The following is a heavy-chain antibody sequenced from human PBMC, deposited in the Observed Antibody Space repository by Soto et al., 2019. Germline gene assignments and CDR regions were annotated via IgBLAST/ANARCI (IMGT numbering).Heavy chain of an antibody. Sequence: SETLSLTCTVSGGSISSYYWSWIRQPAGKGLEWIGRIYTSGSTNYNPSLKSRVTMSVDTPKNQFSLKLSSVTAADTAVYYCARDGIAVAGTSNWFDPWGQGTLVTVSS. CDR2: IYTSGST. D-gene: IGHD6-19*01. V-gene: IGHV4-4*07. J-gene: IGHJ5*02. CDR1: GGSISSYY. CDR3: ARDGIAVAGTSNWFDP.